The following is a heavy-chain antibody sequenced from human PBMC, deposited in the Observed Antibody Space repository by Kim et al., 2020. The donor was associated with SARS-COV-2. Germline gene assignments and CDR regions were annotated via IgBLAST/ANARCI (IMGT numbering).Heavy chain of an antibody. Sequence: ASVKVSCKASGYTFTGYYMHWVRQAPGQGLEWMGRINPNSGGTNYAQKFQGRVTMTRDTSISTAYMELSRLRSDDTAVYYCASRILPRDAFDIWGQGTMVTVSS. CDR2: INPNSGGT. CDR1: GYTFTGYY. D-gene: IGHD1-20*01. V-gene: IGHV1-2*06. J-gene: IGHJ3*02. CDR3: ASRILPRDAFDI.